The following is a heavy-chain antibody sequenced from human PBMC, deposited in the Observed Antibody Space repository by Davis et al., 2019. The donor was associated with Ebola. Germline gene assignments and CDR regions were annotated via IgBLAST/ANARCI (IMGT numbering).Heavy chain of an antibody. V-gene: IGHV3-7*03. CDR2: IKEDGSDK. J-gene: IGHJ4*02. D-gene: IGHD6-13*01. CDR1: GFTFSSYW. Sequence: GESLKISCVASGFTFSSYWMNWVRQAPGKGLEWVATIKEDGSDKAYVDSVKGRFTISRDNAKNSLYLQLNNLRAEDAAVYHCTRLMRSSSSSLWGQGTLVTVSS. CDR3: TRLMRSSSSSL.